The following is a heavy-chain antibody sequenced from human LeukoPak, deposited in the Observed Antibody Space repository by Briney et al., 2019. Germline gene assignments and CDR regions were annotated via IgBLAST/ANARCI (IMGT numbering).Heavy chain of an antibody. CDR1: GFTFDDYA. V-gene: IGHV3-43D*03. J-gene: IGHJ6*03. Sequence: RSGGSLRLSCAASGFTFDDYAMHWVRQAPGKGLEWVSLISWDGGSTYYADSVKGRFTISRDDRKNSLYLQMSSLRAEDTALYYCAKDGGSYYSYMDVWGKGTTVTVSS. D-gene: IGHD1-26*01. CDR3: AKDGGSYYSYMDV. CDR2: ISWDGGST.